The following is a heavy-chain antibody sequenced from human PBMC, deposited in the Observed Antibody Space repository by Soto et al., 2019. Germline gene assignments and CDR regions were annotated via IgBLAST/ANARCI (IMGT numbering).Heavy chain of an antibody. CDR2: IYYSGST. CDR1: GGSISSSSDY. V-gene: IGHV4-39*01. CDR3: ARLSSSRPYYYYYYMDV. D-gene: IGHD6-6*01. Sequence: SETLSLTCTVSGGSISSSSDYWGWIRQPPGKGLEWIGSIYYSGSTYYNPSLKSRVTISVDTSKNQFSLKLSSVTAADTAVYYCARLSSSRPYYYYYYMDVWGKGTTVTVSS. J-gene: IGHJ6*03.